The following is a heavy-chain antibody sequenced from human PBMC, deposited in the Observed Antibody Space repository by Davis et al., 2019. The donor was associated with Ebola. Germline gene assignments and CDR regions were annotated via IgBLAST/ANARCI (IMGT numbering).Heavy chain of an antibody. CDR1: GFTFTEAW. V-gene: IGHV3-15*01. D-gene: IGHD2-2*02. CDR3: TWDLVPSAIGSFDS. CDR2: IKSKSVGGTT. J-gene: IGHJ4*02. Sequence: GESLKISCAASGFTFTEAWMSWVRQAPGKGPEWVGRIKSKSVGGTTDYAAPVKGRFTISRDDSRNTLYMQMDSLKTEDTAVYYCTWDLVPSAIGSFDSWGQGTLVTVSS.